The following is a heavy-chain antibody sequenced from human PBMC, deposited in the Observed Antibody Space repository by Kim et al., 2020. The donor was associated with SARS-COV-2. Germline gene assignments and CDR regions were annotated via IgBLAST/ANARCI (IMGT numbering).Heavy chain of an antibody. CDR3: ATGEGPEIDCSGGSCYGYW. V-gene: IGHV1-24*01. CDR2: FDPEDGET. Sequence: ASVKVSCKVSGYTLTELSMHWVRQAPGKGLEWMGGFDPEDGETIYAQKFQGRVTMTADTSTDTAYMELSSLRSEDTAVYYCATGEGPEIDCSGGSCYGYW. CDR1: GYTLTELS. D-gene: IGHD2-15*01. J-gene: IGHJ2*01.